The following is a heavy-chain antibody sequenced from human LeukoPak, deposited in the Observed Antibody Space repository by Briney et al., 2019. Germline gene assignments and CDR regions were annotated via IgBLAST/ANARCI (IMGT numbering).Heavy chain of an antibody. V-gene: IGHV4-34*01. CDR1: GGSFSGYY. CDR2: INHSGST. Sequence: SETLSLTCAVYGGSFSGYYWGWIRQPPGKGLEWIGEINHSGSTNYNPSLKSRVTISVDTSKNQFSLKLSSVTAADTAVYYCASDPDGYWGQGTLVTVSS. J-gene: IGHJ4*02. CDR3: ASDPDGY.